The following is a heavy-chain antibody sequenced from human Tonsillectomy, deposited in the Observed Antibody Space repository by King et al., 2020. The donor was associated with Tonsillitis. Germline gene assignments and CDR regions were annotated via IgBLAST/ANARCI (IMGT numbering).Heavy chain of an antibody. V-gene: IGHV1-18*04. Sequence: IQLVQSGGEVKKPGASVKVSCKASGYTFVNYGISWVRQSPGQGLEWMGWIRPYNGDTNYAQKLQGRVTMTTDTSTSTAYMELRSLRSDDTAVYYCAGDIWNPHQENPTWFDPWGQGTLVTVSS. D-gene: IGHD1-1*01. J-gene: IGHJ5*02. CDR2: IRPYNGDT. CDR3: AGDIWNPHQENPTWFDP. CDR1: GYTFVNYG.